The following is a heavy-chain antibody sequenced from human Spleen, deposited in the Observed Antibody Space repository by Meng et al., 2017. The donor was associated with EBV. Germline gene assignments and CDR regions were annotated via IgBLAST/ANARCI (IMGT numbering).Heavy chain of an antibody. V-gene: IGHV3-74*01. CDR3: SRDLAGSDDS. Sequence: EVQLVVCGGVLVRPGGPLRCACAASEFTFSRYWMHWVRQIPGKGLVWVSRINENGAITTYADSVKGRFTISRDNAKNTLFLQMSSLRADDTAVYYCSRDLAGSDDSWGQGTLVTVSS. CDR1: EFTFSRYW. CDR2: INENGAIT. J-gene: IGHJ4*02.